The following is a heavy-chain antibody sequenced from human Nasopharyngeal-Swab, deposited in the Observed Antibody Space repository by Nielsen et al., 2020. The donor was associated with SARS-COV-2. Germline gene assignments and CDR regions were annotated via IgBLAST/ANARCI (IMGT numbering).Heavy chain of an antibody. V-gene: IGHV3-21*01. CDR2: ISSSSSYI. CDR3: AREEGSSWHYFDY. J-gene: IGHJ4*02. Sequence: GRSLRLSCAASGFTFSSYSMNWVRQAPGKGLEWVSSISSSSSYIYYADSVKGRFTISRDNAKNSLYLQMNSLRAEDTAVYYCAREEGSSWHYFDYWGQGTLVTVSS. D-gene: IGHD6-13*01. CDR1: GFTFSSYS.